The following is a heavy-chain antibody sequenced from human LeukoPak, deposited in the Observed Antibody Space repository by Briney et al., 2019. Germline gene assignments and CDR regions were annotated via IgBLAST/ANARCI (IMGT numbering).Heavy chain of an antibody. CDR1: GYSFTSYW. Sequence: GESLKISCKGSGYSFTSYWIGWVRQMPGKGLEWMGIIYPGDSDTRYSPSFQGQVTISADKSIGTAYLQWSSLKASDTAMYYCARTMSSGWYPDAFDIWGQGTMVTVSS. CDR2: IYPGDSDT. J-gene: IGHJ3*02. CDR3: ARTMSSGWYPDAFDI. V-gene: IGHV5-51*01. D-gene: IGHD6-19*01.